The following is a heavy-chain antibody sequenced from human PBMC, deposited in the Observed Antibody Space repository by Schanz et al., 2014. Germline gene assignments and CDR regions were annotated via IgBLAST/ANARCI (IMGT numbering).Heavy chain of an antibody. J-gene: IGHJ2*01. V-gene: IGHV4-61*02. Sequence: QVQLQESGPGLVKPSQTLSLTCTVSGGSISSATYYWSWVRQPAGKGLEWIGRIYSRGSSTYNPSHKSRFTISLDTSKTQFSLTLPSLTAADTAVYYCARDTTWRLDLWGRGTLVTVSS. D-gene: IGHD1-1*01. CDR2: IYSRGSS. CDR1: GGSISSATYY. CDR3: ARDTTWRLDL.